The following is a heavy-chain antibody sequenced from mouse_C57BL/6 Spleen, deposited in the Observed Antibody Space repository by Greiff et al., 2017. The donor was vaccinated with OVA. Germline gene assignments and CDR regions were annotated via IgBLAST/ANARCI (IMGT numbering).Heavy chain of an antibody. CDR2: INPSNGGT. V-gene: IGHV1-53*01. CDR3: ARGGSNRYYYAMDY. J-gene: IGHJ4*01. CDR1: GYTFTSYW. Sequence: VQVVESGTELVKPGASVKLSCKASGYTFTSYWMHWVKQRPGQGLEWIGNINPSNGGTNYNEKFKSKATLTVDKSSSTAYMQLSSLTSEDSAVYYCARGGSNRYYYAMDYWGQGTSVTVSS. D-gene: IGHD1-1*01.